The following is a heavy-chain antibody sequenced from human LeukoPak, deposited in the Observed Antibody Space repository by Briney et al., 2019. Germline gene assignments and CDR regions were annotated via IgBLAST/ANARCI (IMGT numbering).Heavy chain of an antibody. CDR1: GGTFSSYA. V-gene: IGHV1-69*13. Sequence: SVKVSCKASGGTFSSYAISWVRQAPGQGLEWMGGIIPIFGTANYAQKFQGRVTITADESTSTAYMELSSLRSEDTAVYYCAREYSSRHGNWFDLWGQGTLVTVSS. D-gene: IGHD6-13*01. J-gene: IGHJ5*02. CDR3: AREYSSRHGNWFDL. CDR2: IIPIFGTA.